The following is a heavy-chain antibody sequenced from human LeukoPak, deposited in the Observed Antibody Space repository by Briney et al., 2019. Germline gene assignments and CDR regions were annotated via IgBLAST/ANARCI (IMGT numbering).Heavy chain of an antibody. J-gene: IGHJ4*02. CDR1: GFTVSSNY. CDR2: IYSGGST. D-gene: IGHD5-12*01. Sequence: GGSLRLSCAASGFTVSSNYMSWVRQAPGKGLEWVSVIYSGGSTYYADSVKGRFTISRDNSKNTLYLQMNSLRAEDTAVYYCARDASTIGYDYVFDYWGQGTLVTVSS. V-gene: IGHV3-66*01. CDR3: ARDASTIGYDYVFDY.